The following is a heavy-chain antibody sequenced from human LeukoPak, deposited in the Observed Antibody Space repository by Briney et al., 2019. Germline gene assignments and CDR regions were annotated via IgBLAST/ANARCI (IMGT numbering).Heavy chain of an antibody. CDR2: IYTSGST. J-gene: IGHJ4*02. CDR3: ARERYGGNSGFYFDY. D-gene: IGHD4-23*01. V-gene: IGHV4-61*02. Sequence: SETLSLTCTVSGGSISSGSYYWSWIRQPAGTGLEWIGRIYTSGSTNYNPSLKSRVTISVDTSKNQFSLKLSSVTAADTAVYYCARERYGGNSGFYFDYWGQGTLVTVSS. CDR1: GGSISSGSYY.